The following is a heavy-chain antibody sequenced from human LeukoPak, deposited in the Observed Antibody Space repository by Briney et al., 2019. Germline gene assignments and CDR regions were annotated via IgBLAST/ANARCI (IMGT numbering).Heavy chain of an antibody. Sequence: SETLSLTCAVYGGSFSGYYWSWIRQPPGKGLEWIGEINHSGSTNNNPSLKSRVTISVDTSKNQFSLKLSSVTAADTAVYYCASLLSTIAARHYWGQGTLVTVSS. J-gene: IGHJ4*02. CDR3: ASLLSTIAARHY. V-gene: IGHV4-34*01. D-gene: IGHD6-6*01. CDR2: INHSGST. CDR1: GGSFSGYY.